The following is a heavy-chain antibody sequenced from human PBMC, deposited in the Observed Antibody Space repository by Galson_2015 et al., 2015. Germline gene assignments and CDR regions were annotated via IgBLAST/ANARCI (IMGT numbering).Heavy chain of an antibody. V-gene: IGHV2-70*04. D-gene: IGHD2/OR15-2a*01. CDR1: GFSLGTTGMR. CDR2: IDRDDDK. CDR3: ARSSTSDDWFDP. Sequence: PELVKPTQALTLTCTLSGFSLGTTGMRVSWIRQPPGKGLEWLARIDRDDDKFYKTFLENRSTISTGTSKTQVVLIMTNMDPVDTATYFCARSSTSDDWFDPCGQGILVTVSS. J-gene: IGHJ5*02.